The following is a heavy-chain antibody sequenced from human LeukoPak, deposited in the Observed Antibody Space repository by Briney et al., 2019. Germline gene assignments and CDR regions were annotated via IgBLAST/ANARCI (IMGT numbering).Heavy chain of an antibody. CDR1: GYSFTSYW. D-gene: IGHD6-19*01. Sequence: GESLKISCKGSGYSFTSYWIGWVRQMPGKGLEWMGIIYPGDSDTRYSPSFQGQVTISADKSISTAYLQWSSLKASDTAMYYCARPPYKVAGADVLADFWGQGPLVTVSS. J-gene: IGHJ4*02. V-gene: IGHV5-51*01. CDR2: IYPGDSDT. CDR3: ARPPYKVAGADVLADF.